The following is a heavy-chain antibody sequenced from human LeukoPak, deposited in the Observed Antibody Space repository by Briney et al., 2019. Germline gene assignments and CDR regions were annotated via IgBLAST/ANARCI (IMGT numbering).Heavy chain of an antibody. CDR3: ARAPPAADDALDI. Sequence: SETLSLTCTVSGGSISSYYWSWIRQPPGKGLEWIGYIYYSGSTNYNPSLKSRVTISVDTSKNQFSLKLSSVTAADTAVYHCARAPPAADDALDIWGQGTMVTVSS. CDR1: GGSISSYY. D-gene: IGHD2-2*01. V-gene: IGHV4-59*08. CDR2: IYYSGST. J-gene: IGHJ3*02.